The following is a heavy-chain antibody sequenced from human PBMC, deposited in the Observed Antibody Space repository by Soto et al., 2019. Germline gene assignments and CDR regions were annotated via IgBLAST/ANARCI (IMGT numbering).Heavy chain of an antibody. Sequence: GGSLRLSCSVSGFTVSSFGMHWVRQAPGKGLEHVSTLSSNGIGTYYADSVKGRFTFSRDTSKNTLYLQMSSLRTEDTAVYYCVKDMGQAAVGIRYPYGLDVWGLGTTVTVSS. D-gene: IGHD6-13*01. V-gene: IGHV3-64D*06. J-gene: IGHJ6*02. CDR3: VKDMGQAAVGIRYPYGLDV. CDR2: LSSNGIGT. CDR1: GFTVSSFG.